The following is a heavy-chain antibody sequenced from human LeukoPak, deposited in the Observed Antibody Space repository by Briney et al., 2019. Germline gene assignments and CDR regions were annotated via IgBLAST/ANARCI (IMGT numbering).Heavy chain of an antibody. Sequence: TGGSLRLSCAASGFTFSSYWMHWVRQAPGKGLMWVSHINNYGSTTTYAESVKGRFTISRDNAKNPLYLQMNSLSAEATALYYCARGTAGFDPWGQGTLVTVSS. J-gene: IGHJ5*02. CDR3: ARGTAGFDP. CDR1: GFTFSSYW. CDR2: INNYGSTT. V-gene: IGHV3-74*01.